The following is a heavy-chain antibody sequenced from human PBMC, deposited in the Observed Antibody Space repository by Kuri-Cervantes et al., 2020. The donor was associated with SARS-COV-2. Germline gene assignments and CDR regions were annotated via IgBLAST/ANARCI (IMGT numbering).Heavy chain of an antibody. Sequence: SETLSLTCYVSGFSYHWGWIRQSPGKGLEWIGSISHSGSTYYSPSLKSSVTISADTSNNQFSLTMRSVTAADTAVYYCASVYSSSSPDFDYWGQGTLVTVSS. D-gene: IGHD6-6*01. CDR1: GFSYH. CDR2: ISHSGST. V-gene: IGHV4-38-2*01. CDR3: ASVYSSSSPDFDY. J-gene: IGHJ4*02.